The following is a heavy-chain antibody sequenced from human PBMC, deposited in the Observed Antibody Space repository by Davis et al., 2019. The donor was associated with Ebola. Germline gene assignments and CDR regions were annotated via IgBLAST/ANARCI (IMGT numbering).Heavy chain of an antibody. CDR2: ISGSGGST. D-gene: IGHD6-13*01. Sequence: GESLKISCAASGFTFSSYAMSWVRQVPGKGLEWVSAISGSGGSTYYADSVKGRFTISRDNSKNTLYLQMNSLRAEDTAVYYCARVVYSSSLRFDYWGQGTLVTVSS. V-gene: IGHV3-23*01. CDR1: GFTFSSYA. CDR3: ARVVYSSSLRFDY. J-gene: IGHJ4*02.